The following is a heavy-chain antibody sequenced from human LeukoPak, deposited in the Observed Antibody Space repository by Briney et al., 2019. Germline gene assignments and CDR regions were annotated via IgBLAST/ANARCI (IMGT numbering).Heavy chain of an antibody. CDR1: GFTFSSYA. D-gene: IGHD6-13*01. Sequence: GGSLRLSCAASGFTFSSYAKHWVRQAPGKGLEWVAVISYDGSNKYYADSVKGRFTISRDNSKNTLYLQMNSLRAEDTAVYYCARDRISPAAAAGNGISDYWGQGTLVTVSS. V-gene: IGHV3-30-3*01. J-gene: IGHJ4*02. CDR2: ISYDGSNK. CDR3: ARDRISPAAAAGNGISDY.